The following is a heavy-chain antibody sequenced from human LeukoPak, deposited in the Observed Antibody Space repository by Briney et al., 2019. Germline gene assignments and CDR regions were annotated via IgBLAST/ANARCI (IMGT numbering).Heavy chain of an antibody. V-gene: IGHV1-18*01. Sequence: ASVKVSCKASGYTFSNFGISWVRQAPGQGLEWMGWISGYNDDTHYAQKFQGRVTMTTDTSTNTAYMDLRSLRSDDTAMYYCAKDFYNSGGRWYDCFDIWGQGTMVTASS. CDR3: AKDFYNSGGRWYDCFDI. D-gene: IGHD2-15*01. J-gene: IGHJ3*02. CDR2: ISGYNDDT. CDR1: GYTFSNFG.